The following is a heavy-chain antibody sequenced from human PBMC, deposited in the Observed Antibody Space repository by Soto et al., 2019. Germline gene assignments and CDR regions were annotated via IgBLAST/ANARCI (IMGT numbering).Heavy chain of an antibody. D-gene: IGHD4-17*01. CDR2: IYNDGST. CDR1: GFTVSSNY. Sequence: EVQLVESGGGLVQPGGSLRLSCAASGFTVSSNYMTWVRQAPGKGLEWVSVIYNDGSTYYADSVKGRFTISRHNSKNTLYLQLNSLRAEDMAVYYCARGIYGDYDYWGQGTLVTVSS. CDR3: ARGIYGDYDY. J-gene: IGHJ4*02. V-gene: IGHV3-53*04.